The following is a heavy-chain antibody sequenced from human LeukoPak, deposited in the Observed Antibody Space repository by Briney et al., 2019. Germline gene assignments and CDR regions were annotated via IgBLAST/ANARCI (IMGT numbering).Heavy chain of an antibody. D-gene: IGHD4-23*01. V-gene: IGHV4-4*07. CDR1: GASISSYF. CDR2: IHTSGST. Sequence: AETLSLSCAVSGASISSYFRSLSRQPAGEGLGLIWLIHTSGSTNYNASLKSRVAISLDTAKNQTSLNLTCLTAADTAVYYCARETRQSRYFDLWGGGTPVTVSS. J-gene: IGHJ2*01. CDR3: ARETRQSRYFDL.